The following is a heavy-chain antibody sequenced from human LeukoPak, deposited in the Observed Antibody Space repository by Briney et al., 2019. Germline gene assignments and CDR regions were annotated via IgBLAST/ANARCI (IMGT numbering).Heavy chain of an antibody. V-gene: IGHV3-30*04. Sequence: GGSLRLSCAASGFTFSSYAVHWVRQTPGKGLEWVAVISYDGSNKYYADSVKGRFTISRDNSKNTLYLQMNSLRAEDTAVYYCAREGYDFWSGYNWFDPWGQGTLVTVSS. CDR2: ISYDGSNK. CDR3: AREGYDFWSGYNWFDP. D-gene: IGHD3-3*01. J-gene: IGHJ5*02. CDR1: GFTFSSYA.